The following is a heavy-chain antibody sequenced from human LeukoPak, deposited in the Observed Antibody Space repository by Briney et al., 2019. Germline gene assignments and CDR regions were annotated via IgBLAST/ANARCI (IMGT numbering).Heavy chain of an antibody. CDR2: IWYDGSNK. V-gene: IGHV3-33*01. CDR1: GFTFSSYG. D-gene: IGHD5-12*01. Sequence: GGSPRLSCAASGFTFSSYGMHWVRQAPGKGPEWVAVIWYDGSNKYYADSVKGRFTISRDNSKNTLYLQMNSLRAEDTAVYYCARGIQGYVEDYWGQGTLVTVSS. J-gene: IGHJ4*02. CDR3: ARGIQGYVEDY.